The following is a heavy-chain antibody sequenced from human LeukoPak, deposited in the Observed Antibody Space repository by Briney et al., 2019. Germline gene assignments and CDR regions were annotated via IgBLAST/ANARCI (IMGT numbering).Heavy chain of an antibody. D-gene: IGHD2-2*01. CDR1: GYTFTSYD. V-gene: IGHV1-8*01. J-gene: IGHJ5*02. CDR2: MNPNSGNT. Sequence: ASVKVSCKASGYTFTSYDINWVRQATGQGLEWMGWMNPNSGNTGYARKFQGRVTMTRNTSISTAYMELSSLRSEDTAVYYCARAKPVGYCSNTSCRRWFDPWGQGTLVTVSS. CDR3: ARAKPVGYCSNTSCRRWFDP.